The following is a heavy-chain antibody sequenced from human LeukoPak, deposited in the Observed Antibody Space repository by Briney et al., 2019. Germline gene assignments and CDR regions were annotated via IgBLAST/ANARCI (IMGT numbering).Heavy chain of an antibody. CDR2: ISYLSSHV. J-gene: IGHJ4*02. CDR1: GFTFSDYD. V-gene: IGHV3-21*01. CDR3: GRAFPPLRTSSAGDL. Sequence: GGSLRLSCSASGFTFSDYDMNWVRQAPGKGLEWVSSISYLSSHVYYGDSVKGRFSISRDNAKNSLYLQMNSLGAEDTAIYYCGRAFPPLRTSSAGDLWGQGVLVTVSS. D-gene: IGHD3-16*01.